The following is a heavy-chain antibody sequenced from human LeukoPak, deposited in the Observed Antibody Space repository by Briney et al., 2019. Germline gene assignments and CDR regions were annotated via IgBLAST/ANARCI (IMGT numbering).Heavy chain of an antibody. CDR1: GFNFSAYG. Sequence: PGGPLRLSCTASGFNFSAYGMHWVRQAPGKGLDWVAVVSFHGANEYYADSVKGRFTISRDNSNNTLYLQMNGVRVEDTAVYYCAKGRRGSSYVHYFDNWGQGTLVTVSS. V-gene: IGHV3-30*18. J-gene: IGHJ4*02. CDR2: VSFHGANE. D-gene: IGHD5-12*01. CDR3: AKGRRGSSYVHYFDN.